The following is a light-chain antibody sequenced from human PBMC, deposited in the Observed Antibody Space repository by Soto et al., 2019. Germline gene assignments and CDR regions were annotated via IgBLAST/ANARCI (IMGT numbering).Light chain of an antibody. J-gene: IGKJ4*01. CDR3: QQYDSSPLT. CDR2: GAS. CDR1: QSVSSSY. Sequence: EIVLTQSPGTLSLSPGERATLSCRASQSVSSSYLAWYQQKPGQAPRLLIYGASSRATGIPDRFSGSGSGKDFTLTISRLEPDDFAVYYCQQYDSSPLTFGGGTKVEIK. V-gene: IGKV3-20*01.